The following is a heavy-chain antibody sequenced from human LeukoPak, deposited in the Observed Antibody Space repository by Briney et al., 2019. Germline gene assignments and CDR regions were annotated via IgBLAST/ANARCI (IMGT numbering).Heavy chain of an antibody. CDR3: AKSGPYCSSTSCNYFDY. Sequence: GGSLRLSCAASGFTFSSYSMSWVRQAPGKGLEWVSAISGSGGSTYYADSVKGRFTISRDNSKNALFLQMNSLRAEDTAVYYCAKSGPYCSSTSCNYFDYWGQGTLVTVSS. J-gene: IGHJ4*02. CDR1: GFTFSSYS. V-gene: IGHV3-23*01. D-gene: IGHD2-2*01. CDR2: ISGSGGST.